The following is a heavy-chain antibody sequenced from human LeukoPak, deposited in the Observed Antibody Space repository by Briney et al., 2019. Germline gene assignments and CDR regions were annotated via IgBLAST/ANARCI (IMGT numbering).Heavy chain of an antibody. V-gene: IGHV4-39*01. D-gene: IGHD6-13*01. CDR1: GGSISSSSYY. CDR2: IYYSGST. J-gene: IGHJ4*02. CDR3: ARRGPSSSSYYFDY. Sequence: SETLSLTCTVSGGSISSSSYYWGWIRQPPGKGLEWIGSIYYSGSTYYNPSLKSRVTISVDTSKNQFYLRLSSVTAADTALYYCARRGPSSSSYYFDYWGQGTLVTVSS.